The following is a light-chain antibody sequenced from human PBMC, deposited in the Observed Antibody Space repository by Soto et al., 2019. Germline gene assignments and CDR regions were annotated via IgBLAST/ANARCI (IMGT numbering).Light chain of an antibody. CDR1: QSISSY. CDR2: AAS. CDR3: KKSYSTHGP. J-gene: IGKJ1*01. V-gene: IGKV1-39*01. Sequence: DIQMTQSPSSLSASVGDRVTITCRASQSISSYLNWYQQKPGKAPKLLIYAASSLQSGVPSRFSGSGSGTDFPLTISSLQPKVFATYYCKKSYSTHGPFGKGTKGDIK.